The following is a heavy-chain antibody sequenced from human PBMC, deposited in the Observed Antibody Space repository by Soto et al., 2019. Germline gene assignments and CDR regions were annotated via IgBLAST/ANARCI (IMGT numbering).Heavy chain of an antibody. Sequence: ASVKVSCKASGYTFTGYYMHWVRQAPGQGLEWMGWINPNSGGTNYAQKFQGWVTMTRDTSISTAYMELSRLRSDDTAVYYCARGPGIAAAGPAEYFQHWGQGTLVTVSS. D-gene: IGHD6-13*01. CDR3: ARGPGIAAAGPAEYFQH. CDR1: GYTFTGYY. V-gene: IGHV1-2*04. CDR2: INPNSGGT. J-gene: IGHJ1*01.